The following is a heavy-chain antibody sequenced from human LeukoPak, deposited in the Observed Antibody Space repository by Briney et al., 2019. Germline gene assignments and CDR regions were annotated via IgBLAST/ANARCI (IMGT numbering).Heavy chain of an antibody. CDR3: AREVNLRFLEWLIDY. Sequence: SETLSLTCTVSGGSISSYYWSWIRQPAGKGLEWIGRIYTSGSTNYNPSLKSRATMSVDTSKNQFSLKLSSVTAADTAVYYCAREVNLRFLEWLIDYWGQGTLVTVSS. CDR2: IYTSGST. CDR1: GGSISSYY. V-gene: IGHV4-4*07. J-gene: IGHJ4*02. D-gene: IGHD3-3*01.